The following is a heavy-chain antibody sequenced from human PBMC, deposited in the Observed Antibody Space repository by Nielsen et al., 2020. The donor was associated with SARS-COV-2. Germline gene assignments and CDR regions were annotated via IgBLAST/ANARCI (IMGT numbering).Heavy chain of an antibody. CDR3: ARDFRVGTTRDAFDI. CDR2: IKLDGSEK. Sequence: GGSLRLSCVVSGFNIRGYWMTWVRQAPGKGLEWVGNIKLDGSEKYYVDSVKGRFTVSRDNAKNSLYLQMDFLRDEDTATYYCARDFRVGTTRDAFDIWGQGTVVTVSS. J-gene: IGHJ3*02. D-gene: IGHD1/OR15-1a*01. V-gene: IGHV3-7*01. CDR1: GFNIRGYW.